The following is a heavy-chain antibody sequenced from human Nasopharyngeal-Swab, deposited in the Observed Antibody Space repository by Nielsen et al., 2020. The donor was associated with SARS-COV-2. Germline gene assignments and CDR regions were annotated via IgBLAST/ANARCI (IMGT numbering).Heavy chain of an antibody. Sequence: ASVKVSCKASGYTFTGYYMHWVRQAPGQGLEWMGRINPNSGGTNYAQKFQGRVTMTRDTSISTAYTELSRLRSDDTAVYYCASTIPVLRYFDWSPGLGMDVWGQGTTVTVSS. CDR3: ASTIPVLRYFDWSPGLGMDV. D-gene: IGHD3-9*01. V-gene: IGHV1-2*06. CDR1: GYTFTGYY. CDR2: INPNSGGT. J-gene: IGHJ6*02.